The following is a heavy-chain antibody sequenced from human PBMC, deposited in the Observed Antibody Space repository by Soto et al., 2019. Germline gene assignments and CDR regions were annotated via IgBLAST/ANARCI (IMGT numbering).Heavy chain of an antibody. J-gene: IGHJ4*02. CDR2: XXXXXXDM. Sequence: EVQLVESGGGLVQPGGSLRLSCAASGFTFSSYTMNWVRQAPGKGLEWVXXXXXXXXDMXYXXSVXGRFTISRDNAKXXXXXXXXXXXXXXXXXXXXXXXXXXXXXYWGQGTPVTVSS. V-gene: IGHV3-48*01. CDR1: GFTFSSYT. CDR3: XXXXXXXXXY.